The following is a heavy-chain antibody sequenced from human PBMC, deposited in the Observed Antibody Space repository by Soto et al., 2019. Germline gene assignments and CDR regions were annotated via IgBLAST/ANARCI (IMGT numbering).Heavy chain of an antibody. J-gene: IGHJ5*02. D-gene: IGHD4-17*01. Sequence: QVRLMQSGAEVKKPGASVKVSCKASGYTFTNYGITWVRQAPGQGLEWMGWISAYNGNTDYAQKLQGRVTMTTDTSTSTAYMELRSLRSDDTAVYYCARDTTVTTNNWFDPWGQGTLVIVSS. CDR1: GYTFTNYG. V-gene: IGHV1-18*01. CDR3: ARDTTVTTNNWFDP. CDR2: ISAYNGNT.